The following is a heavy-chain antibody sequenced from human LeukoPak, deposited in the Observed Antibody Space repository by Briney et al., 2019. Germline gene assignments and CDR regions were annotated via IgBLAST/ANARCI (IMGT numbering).Heavy chain of an antibody. CDR1: GGSISNYY. J-gene: IGHJ3*02. V-gene: IGHV4-59*08. D-gene: IGHD3-9*01. CDR2: IHYSGGT. Sequence: SETLSLTRTVSGGSISNYYWSWIRQSPGKGLEWIGYIHYSGGTKYNPSLKSRVIISVDMSTNQFSLKLSSVTAADTAMYYCAKHSVLTGSGYAFDIWGQGTAVTVSS. CDR3: AKHSVLTGSGYAFDI.